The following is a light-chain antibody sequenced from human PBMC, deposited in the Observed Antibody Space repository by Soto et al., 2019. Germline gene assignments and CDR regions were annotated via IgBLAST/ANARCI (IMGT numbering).Light chain of an antibody. CDR1: QSVGSAY. V-gene: IGKV3-20*01. Sequence: EFVLTQSPDTLSLSPGERATLSCRASQSVGSAYIAWCLQKPGQAPRLLISGAAKRATGIPDRFSGSGSGTAFTLTISRQEREDFAVYYCQQYDSSQQWRYTFDQGTKLEI. CDR2: GAA. J-gene: IGKJ2*01. CDR3: QQYDSSQQWRYT.